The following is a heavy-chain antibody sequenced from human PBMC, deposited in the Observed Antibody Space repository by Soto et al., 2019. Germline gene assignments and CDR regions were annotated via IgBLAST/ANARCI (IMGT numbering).Heavy chain of an antibody. CDR3: ARDFTMIVVDPPHMDV. CDR2: INPSGGST. V-gene: IGHV1-46*01. D-gene: IGHD3-22*01. CDR1: GYTFTSYY. J-gene: IGHJ6*02. Sequence: ASVKVSCKASGYTFTSYYMHWVRQAPGQGLEWMGIINPSGGSTSYAQKFQGRVTMTRDTSTSTVYMELSSLRSEDTAVYYCARDFTMIVVDPPHMDVWGQGTTVTVSS.